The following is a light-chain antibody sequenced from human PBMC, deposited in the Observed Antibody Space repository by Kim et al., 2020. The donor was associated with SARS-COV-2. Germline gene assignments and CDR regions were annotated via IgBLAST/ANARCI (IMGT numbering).Light chain of an antibody. Sequence: SVGDRVPITCRASQGISNYLAWYQQKPGKVPKLLIYAASALQSGVPSRFSGSGSGTDFTLTISSLQPEDVATYYCQKYNSAPTWTFGQGTKVDIK. CDR2: AAS. CDR3: QKYNSAPTWT. V-gene: IGKV1-27*01. CDR1: QGISNY. J-gene: IGKJ1*01.